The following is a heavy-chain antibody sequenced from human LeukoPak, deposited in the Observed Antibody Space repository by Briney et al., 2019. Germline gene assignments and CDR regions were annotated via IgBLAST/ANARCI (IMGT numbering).Heavy chain of an antibody. V-gene: IGHV3-23*01. CDR1: GLALSTYV. D-gene: IGHD6-19*01. J-gene: IGHJ4*02. CDR2: ITTGSTT. CDR3: AISGPGSGWSRCYLDF. Sequence: GGSLRLSCAASGLALSTYVMTWVRQAPGNGLEWVSTITTGSTTFYADSVKGRFAISRDSSKNTVYLQMNNLRADDTALYYCAISGPGSGWSRCYLDFWGQGTLVTVSS.